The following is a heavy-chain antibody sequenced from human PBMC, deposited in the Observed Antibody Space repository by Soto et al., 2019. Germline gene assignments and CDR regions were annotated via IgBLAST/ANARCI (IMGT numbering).Heavy chain of an antibody. J-gene: IGHJ4*02. CDR2: INPNSGGT. CDR3: ARGSTLNWNSELSYFNT. V-gene: IGHV1-2*04. Sequence: ASVKVSCKASGYTFTGYYMHWVRQAPGQGLEWMGWINPNSGGTNYAQKFQGWVTMTRDTSISTAYMELSRLRSDDTAVYYCARGSTLNWNSELSYFNTWGQGAPVTVPS. CDR1: GYTFTGYY. D-gene: IGHD1-7*01.